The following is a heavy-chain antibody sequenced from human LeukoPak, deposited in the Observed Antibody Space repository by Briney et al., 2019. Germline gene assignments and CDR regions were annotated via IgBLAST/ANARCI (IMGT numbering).Heavy chain of an antibody. CDR1: GFTFSSYG. Sequence: SGRSLRLSCAASGFTFSSYGMHWVRQAPGKGLEWVAVIWYDGSNKYYADSVKGRFTISRDNSKNTLYLQMNSLRAEDTAVYYCARDHYDSSGYYSGFDYWGQGTLVTVSS. CDR3: ARDHYDSSGYYSGFDY. V-gene: IGHV3-33*01. J-gene: IGHJ4*02. D-gene: IGHD3-22*01. CDR2: IWYDGSNK.